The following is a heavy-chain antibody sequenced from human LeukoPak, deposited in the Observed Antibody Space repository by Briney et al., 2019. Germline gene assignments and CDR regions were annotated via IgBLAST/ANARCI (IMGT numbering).Heavy chain of an antibody. J-gene: IGHJ5*02. CDR3: ARDQITPYSSSKSGDWFDP. D-gene: IGHD6-6*01. Sequence: SETLSLTCTVSGGSISSYYWSWIRQPAGKRLEWIGRIYTSGSTNYNPSLKSRVTMSVDTSKNQFSLKLSSVTAADTAVYYCARDQITPYSSSKSGDWFDPWGQGTLVTVSS. V-gene: IGHV4-4*07. CDR1: GGSISSYY. CDR2: IYTSGST.